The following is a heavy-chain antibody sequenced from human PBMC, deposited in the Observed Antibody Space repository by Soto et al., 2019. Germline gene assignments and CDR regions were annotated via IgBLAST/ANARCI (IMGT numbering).Heavy chain of an antibody. J-gene: IGHJ4*02. CDR3: ARYRREAVAGYTLDN. CDR1: GGSISSNY. CDR2: VYNSGST. V-gene: IGHV4-59*01. Sequence: LSLTCTVSGGSISSNYWTWIRQPPGKELEWIGYVYNSGSTNYNPSLKSRVTISEDTSKSQFSLKVNSMTAADTAVYYCARYRREAVAGYTLDNWGQGILVTVSS. D-gene: IGHD6-13*01.